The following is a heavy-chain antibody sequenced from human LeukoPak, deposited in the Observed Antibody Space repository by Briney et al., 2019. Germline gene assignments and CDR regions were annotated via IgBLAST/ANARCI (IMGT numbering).Heavy chain of an antibody. V-gene: IGHV3-74*01. CDR2: IKFDGSLT. CDR3: ARAGVVSAMDF. D-gene: IGHD2-8*02. CDR1: GFTFSNNW. Sequence: PGGSLRLSCAASGFTFSNNWMFWVRQAPGKGLMYVSRIKFDGSLTSYADSVKGRFTISRDNAKNTLFLQMSSLRAEDTAVYYCARAGVVSAMDFWGQGTMVTVSS. J-gene: IGHJ3*01.